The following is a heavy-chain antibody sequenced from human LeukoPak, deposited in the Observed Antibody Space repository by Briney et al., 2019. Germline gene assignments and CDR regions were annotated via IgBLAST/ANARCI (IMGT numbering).Heavy chain of an antibody. D-gene: IGHD3-9*01. Sequence: NASETLSLTCTVSGGSISSSSYYWGWIRQPLGKGLEWIGSIVYSGSTYYNPSLKSRVTISADTSENQFSLKLSSVTAADTAVYYCARHFFDWFRMKWFDPWGQGTLVTVSS. J-gene: IGHJ5*02. CDR3: ARHFFDWFRMKWFDP. V-gene: IGHV4-39*01. CDR2: IVYSGST. CDR1: GGSISSSSYY.